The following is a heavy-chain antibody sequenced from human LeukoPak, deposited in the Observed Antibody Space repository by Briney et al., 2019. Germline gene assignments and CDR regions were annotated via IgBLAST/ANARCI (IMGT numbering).Heavy chain of an antibody. J-gene: IGHJ4*02. CDR1: GYTFTVYY. Sequence: ASVNLCCKASGYTFTVYYMHWVRQAPGQGREWMGWINPNSGGTNYAQKFQGRVTMTSNTFISTGYMELSRLRSDDTAVYYCASLVIAVAGGFGDYWGEGTLVTVS. D-gene: IGHD6-19*01. V-gene: IGHV1-2*02. CDR2: INPNSGGT. CDR3: ASLVIAVAGGFGDY.